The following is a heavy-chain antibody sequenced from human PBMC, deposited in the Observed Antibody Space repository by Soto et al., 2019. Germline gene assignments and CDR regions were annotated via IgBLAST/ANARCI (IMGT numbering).Heavy chain of an antibody. CDR1: GGSISSSSYY. V-gene: IGHV4-39*01. Sequence: QLQLQESGPGLVKPSETLSLTCTVSGGSISSSSYYWGWIRQPPGKGLEWIGSIYYSGSTYYNPSLKSRVTISVDTSKNQFSLKLSSVTAADTAVYYCARHSSGWYSYFDYWGQGTLVTVSS. D-gene: IGHD6-19*01. J-gene: IGHJ4*02. CDR2: IYYSGST. CDR3: ARHSSGWYSYFDY.